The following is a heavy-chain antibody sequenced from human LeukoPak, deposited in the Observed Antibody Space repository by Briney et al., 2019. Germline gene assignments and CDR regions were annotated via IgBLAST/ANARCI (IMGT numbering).Heavy chain of an antibody. D-gene: IGHD4-17*01. CDR2: IYHSGST. CDR3: ARDGDFGASGY. J-gene: IGHJ4*02. V-gene: IGHV4-38-2*02. Sequence: SETLSLTCTVSGYSLSSGYYWGWIRQPPGKGLEWIGSIYHSGSTYYNPSLKSRVTISVDTSKNQFSLKLSSVTAADTAVYYCARDGDFGASGYWGQGTLVTVSS. CDR1: GYSLSSGYY.